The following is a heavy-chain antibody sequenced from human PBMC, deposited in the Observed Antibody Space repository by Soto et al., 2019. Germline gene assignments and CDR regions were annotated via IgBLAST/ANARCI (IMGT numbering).Heavy chain of an antibody. J-gene: IGHJ5*02. CDR1: WYSFSRYW. D-gene: IGHD2-15*01. Sequence: GESLNISCKGSWYSFSRYWISWGRPVPGKGLEWMGRIDPSDSYANYSPSFQGHVTISADKSISTAYLQWSSLKASDTAMYYCARHQYCSGGSCYNWFDPWGQGTLVTVSS. CDR2: IDPSDSYA. CDR3: ARHQYCSGGSCYNWFDP. V-gene: IGHV5-10-1*01.